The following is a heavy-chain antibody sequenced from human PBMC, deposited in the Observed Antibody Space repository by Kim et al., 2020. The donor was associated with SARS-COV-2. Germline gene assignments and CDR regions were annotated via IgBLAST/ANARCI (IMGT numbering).Heavy chain of an antibody. CDR3: ASQPRRYGGLYFWSDL. Sequence: SETLSLTCSVSGGSINSNYFFWAWIRQPPGRGLEWIGNINYSGSIFYNPSLKGRVTLSVDTSKNQLSLKVTSVTAADTALYYCASQPRRYGGLYFWSDLWSQGTLVTVSA. J-gene: IGHJ5*02. CDR2: INYSGSI. V-gene: IGHV4-39*01. CDR1: GGSINSNYFF. D-gene: IGHD3-16*01.